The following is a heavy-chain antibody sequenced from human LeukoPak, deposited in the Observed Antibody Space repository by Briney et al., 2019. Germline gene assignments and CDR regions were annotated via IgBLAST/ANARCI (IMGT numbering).Heavy chain of an antibody. Sequence: GGSLRLSCAASGVDFDTYSMTWVRQAPGKGLEWVSSISSWSSFIYSADSVTGRFTISRDNAKNSLYLQMNSLRAEDTAVYYCARAGSTNSWFDPWGQGTLVIVSS. V-gene: IGHV3-21*01. CDR3: ARAGSTNSWFDP. CDR2: ISSWSSFI. D-gene: IGHD2-2*01. CDR1: GVDFDTYS. J-gene: IGHJ5*02.